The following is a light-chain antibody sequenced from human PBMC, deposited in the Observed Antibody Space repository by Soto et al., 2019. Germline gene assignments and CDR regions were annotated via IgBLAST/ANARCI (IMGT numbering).Light chain of an antibody. CDR1: QSLLHSNGYTY. Sequence: DIVMTQSPLSLPVTPGEPASISCRSSQSLLHSNGYTYLDWYLQKPGQSPQLLVYLGFNRASGVPDRCSGSGSGTDFTLKISRVEAEDVGVYYCMQGLQTFSTFGQGTKLEIK. V-gene: IGKV2-28*01. CDR3: MQGLQTFST. J-gene: IGKJ2*01. CDR2: LGF.